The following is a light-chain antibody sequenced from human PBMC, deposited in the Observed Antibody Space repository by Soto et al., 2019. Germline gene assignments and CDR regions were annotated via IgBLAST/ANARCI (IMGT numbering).Light chain of an antibody. V-gene: IGKV3-20*01. J-gene: IGKJ4*01. Sequence: EIVLTQWPGPLYLAPWARATIVCLASQSMKRRYLAWYQQKPGQAPRLLIFGASRRVTGIPGRFSGSGSGTDFTLTISRLEPEDFAVYYCHQYSSQPLSFGGGTKVDIK. CDR3: HQYSSQPLS. CDR1: QSMKRRY. CDR2: GAS.